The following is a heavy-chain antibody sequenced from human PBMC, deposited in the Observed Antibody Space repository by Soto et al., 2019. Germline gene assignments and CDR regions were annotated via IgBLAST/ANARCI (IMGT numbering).Heavy chain of an antibody. CDR3: ATRDYYGMDV. Sequence: SETLSLTCTVSGGSISSYYWSWIRQPPGKGLEWIGYIYYSGSTNYNPSLKSRVTISVDTSKNQFSLKLSSVTAADTAVYYCATRDYYGMDVWGQGTTVTVSS. D-gene: IGHD3-3*01. CDR1: GGSISSYY. V-gene: IGHV4-59*01. CDR2: IYYSGST. J-gene: IGHJ6*02.